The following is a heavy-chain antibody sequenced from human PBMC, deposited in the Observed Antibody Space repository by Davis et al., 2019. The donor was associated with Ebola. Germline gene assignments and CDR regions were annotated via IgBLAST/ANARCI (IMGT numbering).Heavy chain of an antibody. V-gene: IGHV4-59*11. Sequence: PGASLRLSCTVSDASISGHYWNWFRQPPGKGLEWIGFISGSGRTSYNPSLKSRVTISADTSKNQFSLNLSSVTAADTAVYFCSRFGEGAYWGQGTLVTVSS. J-gene: IGHJ4*02. CDR3: SRFGEGAY. D-gene: IGHD2-21*01. CDR2: ISGSGRT. CDR1: DASISGHY.